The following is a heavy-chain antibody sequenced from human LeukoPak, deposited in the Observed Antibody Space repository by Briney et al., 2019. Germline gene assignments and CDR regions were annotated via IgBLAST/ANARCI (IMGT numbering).Heavy chain of an antibody. V-gene: IGHV5-51*01. J-gene: IGHJ5*02. CDR1: GYTFTNYW. CDR2: IYPGDSDT. CDR3: ARHGSSYFEPRYNWLDP. D-gene: IGHD3-9*01. Sequence: GESLKLSCKGSGYTFTNYWIGWVRQMPGKGLEWMGMIYPGDSDTRYSPSFEGQVTISADKSTSTAYLQWSSLKALDTAIYYCARHGSSYFEPRYNWLDPWGQGTLVTVSS.